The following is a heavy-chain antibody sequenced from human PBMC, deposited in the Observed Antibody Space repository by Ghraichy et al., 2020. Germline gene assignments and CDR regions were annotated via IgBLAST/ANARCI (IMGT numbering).Heavy chain of an antibody. CDR1: GASISGTCFY. D-gene: IGHD2-2*01. J-gene: IGHJ4*02. Sequence: SETLSLTCSVSGASISGTCFYWGWIRQPPGKGLEWIGNIYYIGKTHYKPSLESQVTISVDTPKQQFSLKLSSVTASDTSVYYCARLDCSSTSCYVGYYFDSWGQGTLVTVSS. V-gene: IGHV4-39*01. CDR2: IYYIGKT. CDR3: ARLDCSSTSCYVGYYFDS.